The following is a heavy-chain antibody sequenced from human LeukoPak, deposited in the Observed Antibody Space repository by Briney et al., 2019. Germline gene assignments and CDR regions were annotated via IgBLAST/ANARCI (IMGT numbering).Heavy chain of an antibody. J-gene: IGHJ4*02. Sequence: RGESLKICCKGSGYSFTSYWISWVRQMPGKGLEWMGRIDPSDSYTNYSPSFQGHVTISADKSISTAYLQWSSLKASDTAMYYCARHRMPGIAVAASDYWGQGTLVTVSS. CDR2: IDPSDSYT. D-gene: IGHD6-19*01. CDR3: ARHRMPGIAVAASDY. CDR1: GYSFTSYW. V-gene: IGHV5-10-1*01.